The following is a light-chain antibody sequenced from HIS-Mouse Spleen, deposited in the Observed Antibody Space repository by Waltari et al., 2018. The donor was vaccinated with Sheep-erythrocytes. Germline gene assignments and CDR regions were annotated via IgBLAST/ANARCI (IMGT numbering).Light chain of an antibody. Sequence: DIQLTQSPSSLSPSVGDRVTIPCRASQSISSYLNWYQQKPGKAPKLLIYAASSLQSGVPSRFSGSGSGTDFTLTISSLQPEDFATYYCQQSYSTPQFTFGPGTKVDIK. J-gene: IGKJ3*01. CDR3: QQSYSTPQFT. V-gene: IGKV1-39*01. CDR2: AAS. CDR1: QSISSY.